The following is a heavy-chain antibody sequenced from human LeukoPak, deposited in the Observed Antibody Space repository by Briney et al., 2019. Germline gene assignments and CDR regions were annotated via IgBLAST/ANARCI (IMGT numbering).Heavy chain of an antibody. D-gene: IGHD3-3*01. Sequence: GGSLRLSCKGSGYTFSSYWIGWVRQMPGKGLEWMGIIYPGDSDTRYSPSLQGQVTISVDTSIGTAYLQWSSLKASDTAIYYCTRQNDFRLDYWGQGTLVTVSS. V-gene: IGHV5-51*01. CDR1: GYTFSSYW. CDR2: IYPGDSDT. CDR3: TRQNDFRLDY. J-gene: IGHJ4*02.